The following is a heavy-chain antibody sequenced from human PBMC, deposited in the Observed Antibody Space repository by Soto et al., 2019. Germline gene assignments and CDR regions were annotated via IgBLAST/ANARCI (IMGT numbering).Heavy chain of an antibody. D-gene: IGHD3-10*01. CDR3: TGLWFGEIYNY. V-gene: IGHV3-15*07. CDR1: GFSFKNAW. Sequence: EAELVESGGGLVKPGGSLTLSCAASGFSFKNAWMNWVRQAPGKGPGWVGRIKNKNDGGTTNYAAFVQGRFTISRDAPENTLYLHMTGLKTEDTAVYFCTGLWFGEIYNYWGQGSLVTVSS. CDR2: IKNKNDGGTT. J-gene: IGHJ4*01.